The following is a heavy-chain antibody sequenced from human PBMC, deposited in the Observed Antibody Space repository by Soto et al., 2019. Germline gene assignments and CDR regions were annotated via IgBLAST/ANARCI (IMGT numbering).Heavy chain of an antibody. CDR3: AALVVVAATMGWFDP. CDR2: INHSGST. J-gene: IGHJ5*02. Sequence: QVQLQQWGAGLLKPSETLSLTCAVYGGPFSGYYWSWIRQPPGKGLEWIGEINHSGSTNYNPSLKSRATIXXDXSTXQFSLKLSSVTAADTAVYYCAALVVVAATMGWFDPWGQGTLVTVSS. CDR1: GGPFSGYY. D-gene: IGHD2-15*01. V-gene: IGHV4-34*01.